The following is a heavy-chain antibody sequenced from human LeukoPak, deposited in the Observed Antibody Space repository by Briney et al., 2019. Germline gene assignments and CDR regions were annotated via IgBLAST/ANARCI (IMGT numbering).Heavy chain of an antibody. Sequence: PGGSLRLSCAASGFTFSSYSMNWVRQAPGKGLEWVSSISTSSSYIYYADSVKGRFTISRDNAKKSVNLQMNSLRAEDTAVYYCARGTLNIPGEQGAFDYWGQGTLVTVSS. CDR1: GFTFSSYS. CDR2: ISTSSSYI. V-gene: IGHV3-21*01. D-gene: IGHD1-14*01. CDR3: ARGTLNIPGEQGAFDY. J-gene: IGHJ4*02.